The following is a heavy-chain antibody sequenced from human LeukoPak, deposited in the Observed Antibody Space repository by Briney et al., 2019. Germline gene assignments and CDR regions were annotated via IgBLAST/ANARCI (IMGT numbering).Heavy chain of an antibody. Sequence: GASVKVSCKASGYTFTSYGISWVRQAPGQGLEWMGSFDPEDGETIYSQKFQGRVTMTEDTSTDTAYMELSSLRSEDTAVYYYYYYMDVWGKGTTVTVSS. J-gene: IGHJ6*03. V-gene: IGHV1-24*01. CDR2: FDPEDGET. CDR1: GYTFTSYG. CDR3: YYYMDV.